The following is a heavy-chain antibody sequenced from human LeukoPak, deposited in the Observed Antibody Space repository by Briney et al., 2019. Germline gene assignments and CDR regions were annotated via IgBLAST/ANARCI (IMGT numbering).Heavy chain of an antibody. J-gene: IGHJ4*02. V-gene: IGHV4-61*09. Sequence: KPSETLSLTCTVSGGSISSGSYYWSWIGQPVGKGLEWIGHIYTSGSTNYNPSLKSRVTISVDTSKNQFSLKLSSVTAADTAVYYCARTMALAAGSDYWGQGTLVTVSS. D-gene: IGHD6-13*01. CDR2: IYTSGST. CDR3: ARTMALAAGSDY. CDR1: GGSISSGSYY.